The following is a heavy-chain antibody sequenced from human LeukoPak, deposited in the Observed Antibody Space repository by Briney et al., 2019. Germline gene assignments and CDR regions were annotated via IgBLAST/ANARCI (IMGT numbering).Heavy chain of an antibody. V-gene: IGHV1-3*01. Sequence: ASVKVSCKASGYAFTSYAMHWVRQASGQRLEWMGWINAGNGNTKYSQKFQGRVTITRDTSASTAYMELSGLRSEDTAVYYCARGHSSGWYMSYWGQGTLVTVSS. CDR1: GYAFTSYA. J-gene: IGHJ4*02. CDR3: ARGHSSGWYMSY. CDR2: INAGNGNT. D-gene: IGHD6-19*01.